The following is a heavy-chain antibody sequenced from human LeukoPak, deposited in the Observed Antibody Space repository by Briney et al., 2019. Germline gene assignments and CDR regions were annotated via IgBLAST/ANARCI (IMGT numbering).Heavy chain of an antibody. CDR2: IIPIFGTA. D-gene: IGHD3-10*01. V-gene: IGHV1-69*01. CDR3: ASEYYYGSGSYYKESYYYGMDV. CDR1: GGTFNSYA. Sequence: SVKVSCKASGGTFNSYAISWVRQAPGQGLEWMGGIIPIFGTANYAQKFQGRVTITADESTSTAYMELSSLRSEDTAVYYCASEYYYGSGSYYKESYYYGMDVWGKGTTVTVSS. J-gene: IGHJ6*04.